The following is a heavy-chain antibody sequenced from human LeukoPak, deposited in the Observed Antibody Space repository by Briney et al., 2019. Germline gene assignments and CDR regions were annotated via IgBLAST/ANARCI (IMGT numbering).Heavy chain of an antibody. CDR2: IKQDGSEK. Sequence: PGGSLRLSCAASGFTFSSYWMSWVRQAPGKGLEWVANIKQDGSEKYYVDSVKGRFTISRDNAKNSLYLQMNSLRAEDTAVYYCARDKDSLWFGELGFDYWGQGTLVTVSS. CDR1: GFTFSSYW. V-gene: IGHV3-7*01. D-gene: IGHD3-10*01. J-gene: IGHJ4*02. CDR3: ARDKDSLWFGELGFDY.